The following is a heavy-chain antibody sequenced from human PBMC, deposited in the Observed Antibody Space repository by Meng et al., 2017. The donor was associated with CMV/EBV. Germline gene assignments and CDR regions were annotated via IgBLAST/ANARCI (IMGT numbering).Heavy chain of an antibody. CDR3: ARDGGGYCSSTSCQDPYYYYGMDV. J-gene: IGHJ6*02. CDR2: MNPNSGNT. Sequence: ASVKVSCKASGYTFTSYDTNWVRQATGQGLEWMGWMNPNSGNTGYAQKFQGRVTITRNTSISTAYMELSSLRSEDTAVYYCARDGGGYCSSTSCQDPYYYYGMDVWGQGTTVTVSS. CDR1: GYTFTSYD. V-gene: IGHV1-8*03. D-gene: IGHD2-2*01.